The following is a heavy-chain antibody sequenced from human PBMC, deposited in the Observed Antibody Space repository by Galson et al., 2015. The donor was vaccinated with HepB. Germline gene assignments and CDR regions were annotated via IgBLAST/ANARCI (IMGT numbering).Heavy chain of an antibody. Sequence: PALVKPTQTLTLTCTFSGFSLSTSGMCVSWIRQPPGKALEWLARIDWDDDKYYTISLKTRLTISKDISKNQVVLTMTNMDPVDTATYYCARIGSGTFYYAMDVWGQGTTVTVSS. CDR2: IDWDDDK. CDR3: ARIGSGTFYYAMDV. V-gene: IGHV2-70*11. CDR1: GFSLSTSGMC. D-gene: IGHD1-26*01. J-gene: IGHJ6*02.